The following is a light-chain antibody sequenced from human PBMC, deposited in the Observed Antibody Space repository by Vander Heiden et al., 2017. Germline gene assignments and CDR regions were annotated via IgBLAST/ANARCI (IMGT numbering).Light chain of an antibody. CDR1: QDIGNE. CDR3: LQDHTFPWT. Sequence: PSSLSASVGDRVTITCRASQDIGNELGWYQQKPGRAPTILISAASTLQTGVPSRFSGSRSVTEFTLTISSLQPEDFATYYCLQDHTFPWTLGQGTKVEIK. CDR2: AAS. J-gene: IGKJ1*01. V-gene: IGKV1-6*01.